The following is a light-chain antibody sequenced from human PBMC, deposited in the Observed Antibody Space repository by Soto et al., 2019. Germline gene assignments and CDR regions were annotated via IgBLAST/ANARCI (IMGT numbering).Light chain of an antibody. CDR3: QQSYSTPIT. CDR1: QSISSY. CDR2: AAS. Sequence: DIQMAQSLSSLSASVGDRATITCRASQSISSYLNWYQQKPGKAPKLLIYAASSLQSRVPSRFSGSGSGTDFTLTISSLQPEDFATYYCQQSYSTPITFGQGTRLEIK. J-gene: IGKJ5*01. V-gene: IGKV1-39*01.